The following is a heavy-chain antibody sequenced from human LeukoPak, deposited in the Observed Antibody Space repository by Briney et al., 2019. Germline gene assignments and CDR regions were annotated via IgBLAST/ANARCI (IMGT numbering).Heavy chain of an antibody. CDR2: INPSGGST. CDR3: ARRRCSGGSCPFDY. CDR1: GYTFTSYY. J-gene: IGHJ4*02. Sequence: ASVKVSCKASGYTFTSYYMHWVRQAPGQGLEWMGIINPSGGSTSYAQKFQGRVTISVDTSKNQFSLKLSSVTAADTAVYYCARRRCSGGSCPFDYWGQGTLVTVSS. V-gene: IGHV1-46*01. D-gene: IGHD2-15*01.